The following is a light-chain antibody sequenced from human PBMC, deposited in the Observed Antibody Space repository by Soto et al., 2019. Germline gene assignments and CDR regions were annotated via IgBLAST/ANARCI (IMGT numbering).Light chain of an antibody. CDR2: EGS. CDR3: CSSEGSSTFVV. V-gene: IGLV2-23*03. J-gene: IGLJ2*01. Sequence: QSVLTQPASVSGSPGQSITISCTGTSSDVGSYNLVSWYQQHPGKAPKLMIYEGSKRPSGVSNRFSGSKSGNTASLTISGLQSDDEADDYCCSSEGSSTFVVFGGGTKLTVL. CDR1: SSDVGSYNL.